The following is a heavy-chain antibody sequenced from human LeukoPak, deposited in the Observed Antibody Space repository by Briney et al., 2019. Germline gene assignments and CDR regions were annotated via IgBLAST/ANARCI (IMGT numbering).Heavy chain of an antibody. CDR3: ANAALIPASGTWWFDP. J-gene: IGHJ5*02. V-gene: IGHV4-34*01. D-gene: IGHD6-13*01. CDR1: GGSFTNYY. CDR2: INHTGNT. Sequence: SETLSLTCAVSGGSFTNYYWTWIRQSPRKGLEWIGEINHTGNTKYNPSLKSRVTISLDASKNQFSLKLLSVTAADTAMYYCANAALIPASGTWWFDPWGQGTLVTVSS.